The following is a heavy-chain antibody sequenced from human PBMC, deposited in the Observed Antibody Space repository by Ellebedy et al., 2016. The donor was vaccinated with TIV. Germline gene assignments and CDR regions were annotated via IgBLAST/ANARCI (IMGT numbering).Heavy chain of an antibody. V-gene: IGHV3-30*02. CDR2: IRYDGSNK. Sequence: GESLKISCAASGFTLSSYWMSWVRQAPGKGLEWVAFIRYDGSNKYYAVSVKGRFTISRDNSKNTLYLQMNSLRAEDTAVYYCAKIGAAGIPFYYYYYGMDVWGQGTTVTVSS. CDR3: AKIGAAGIPFYYYYYGMDV. J-gene: IGHJ6*02. CDR1: GFTLSSYW. D-gene: IGHD6-13*01.